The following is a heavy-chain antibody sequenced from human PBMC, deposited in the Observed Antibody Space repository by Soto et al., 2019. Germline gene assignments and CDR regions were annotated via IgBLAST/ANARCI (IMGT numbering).Heavy chain of an antibody. J-gene: IGHJ4*02. D-gene: IGHD2-21*01. CDR2: IYTSGST. CDR3: ARVMKHLALDY. Sequence: QVQLQESGPGLVKPSETLSLTCTVSGGSISSYYWSWIRQPAGKGLEWIGRIYTSGSTNYNPPLKTRVTRSAATSKNQFDLKLSSVTAADRAVYYCARVMKHLALDYWGQGTLVAVSS. V-gene: IGHV4-4*07. CDR1: GGSISSYY.